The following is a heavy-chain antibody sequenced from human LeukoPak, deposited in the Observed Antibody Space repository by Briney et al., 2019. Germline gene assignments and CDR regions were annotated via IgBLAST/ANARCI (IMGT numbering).Heavy chain of an antibody. CDR1: GFSVSINY. J-gene: IGHJ4*02. CDR3: ARDRDVSGSWESNFDY. V-gene: IGHV3-53*01. D-gene: IGHD3-10*01. Sequence: GVSLRLSCAASGFSVSINYMSWVRQAPGKGLEWVSVIFSDGRTYYADSVKGRFTISRDNSKNTLYLQMNSLRAEDTAVYYCARDRDVSGSWESNFDYWGQGTLVTVSS. CDR2: IFSDGRT.